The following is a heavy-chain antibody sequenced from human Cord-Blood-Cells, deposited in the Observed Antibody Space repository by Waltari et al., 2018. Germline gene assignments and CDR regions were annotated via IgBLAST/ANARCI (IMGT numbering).Heavy chain of an antibody. CDR1: GGTFSSYA. V-gene: IGHV1-69*09. CDR3: AYVYYYYYMDV. CDR2: ISPILGIA. J-gene: IGHJ6*03. Sequence: QVQLVQSGAEVKKPGSSVKVSCKASGGTFSSYAISWVRQAPGQGLEWMGRISPILGIANYAQKYQGRVTITADKSTSTAYMELSSLRSEDTAVYYCAYVYYYYYMDVWGKGTTVTVSS. D-gene: IGHD3-16*01.